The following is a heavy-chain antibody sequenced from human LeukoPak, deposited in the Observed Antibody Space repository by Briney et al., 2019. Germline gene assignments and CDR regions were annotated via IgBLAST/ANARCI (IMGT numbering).Heavy chain of an antibody. CDR3: ARISGRGAGYSSSWSFDY. Sequence: ASVKVSCKASGYTFTSYYIHWVRQAPGQGLEWMGWINPNSGGTNYAQKFQGRVTMTRDTSISTAYMELSRLRSDDTAVYYCARISGRGAGYSSSWSFDYWGQGTLVTVSS. D-gene: IGHD6-13*01. J-gene: IGHJ4*02. CDR2: INPNSGGT. CDR1: GYTFTSYY. V-gene: IGHV1-2*02.